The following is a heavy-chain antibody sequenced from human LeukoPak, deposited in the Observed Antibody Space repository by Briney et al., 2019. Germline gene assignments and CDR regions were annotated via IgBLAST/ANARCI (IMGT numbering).Heavy chain of an antibody. CDR3: ANDYGLGSYSRS. D-gene: IGHD3-10*01. J-gene: IGHJ5*02. V-gene: IGHV3-23*01. Sequence: GGSLRLFCAVSGFIFRNYAMSWVRQAPGKGLEWVSVISDSGGNTHYAHSVKGRFTISRDNSKNTLYLQMNSLRAEDTAVYYCANDYGLGSYSRSWGQGTLVAVSS. CDR1: GFIFRNYA. CDR2: ISDSGGNT.